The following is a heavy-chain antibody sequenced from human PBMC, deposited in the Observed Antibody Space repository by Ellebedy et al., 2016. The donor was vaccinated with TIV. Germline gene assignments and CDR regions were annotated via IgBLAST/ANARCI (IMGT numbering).Heavy chain of an antibody. CDR3: ATTSGYGTGWFGRNDH. J-gene: IGHJ4*02. Sequence: PGGSLRLSCAASGFTFSSSAMSWVRQAPGQGLEWVSSIRSGGDTSYAGSVKGRFSISRDNSESTLYLQMNNLRVEDTAVYYCATTSGYGTGWFGRNDHWGQGTLVTVSS. D-gene: IGHD6-19*01. V-gene: IGHV3-23*01. CDR2: IRSGGDT. CDR1: GFTFSSSA.